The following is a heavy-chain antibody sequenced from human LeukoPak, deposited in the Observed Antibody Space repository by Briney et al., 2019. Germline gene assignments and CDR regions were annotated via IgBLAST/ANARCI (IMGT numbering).Heavy chain of an antibody. V-gene: IGHV4-34*01. CDR2: INHSGST. D-gene: IGHD6-13*01. Sequence: SETLSLTCAVYGGSFSDYYWNWIRQPPGKGLEWIGEINHSGSTNYNPSLKSRVTISVDTSKNQFSLKLSSVTAADTAVYYCARGAVSSSRYYYYYMDVWGKGTTVTVSS. J-gene: IGHJ6*03. CDR1: GGSFSDYY. CDR3: ARGAVSSSRYYYYYMDV.